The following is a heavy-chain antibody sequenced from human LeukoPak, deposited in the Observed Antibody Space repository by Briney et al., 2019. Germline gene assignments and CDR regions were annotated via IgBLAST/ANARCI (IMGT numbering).Heavy chain of an antibody. Sequence: PSETLSLTCAVYGGSFSVYYWGWIRQPPGKGLEWIGSIYYSGSTYYNPSLKSRVTISVDTSKNQFSLKLSSVTAADTAVYYCARGRVYWGQGTPVTVSS. CDR2: IYYSGST. J-gene: IGHJ4*02. V-gene: IGHV4-34*01. CDR1: GGSFSVYY. CDR3: ARGRVY.